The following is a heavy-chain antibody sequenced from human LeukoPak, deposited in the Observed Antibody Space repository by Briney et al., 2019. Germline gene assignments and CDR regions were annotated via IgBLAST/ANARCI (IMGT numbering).Heavy chain of an antibody. V-gene: IGHV3-30*03. J-gene: IGHJ5*02. CDR1: GFTFTTYD. CDR2: ISFDGSNK. CDR3: ARLQTVRGFDP. Sequence: GGSLRLSCAVSGFTFTTYDMHWVRQASGQGLEWVAVISFDGSNKYYVDSVKGRFTISRDTSKTTLYLQMNSLRAEDTAVYYCARLQTVRGFDPWGQGTLVTVSS.